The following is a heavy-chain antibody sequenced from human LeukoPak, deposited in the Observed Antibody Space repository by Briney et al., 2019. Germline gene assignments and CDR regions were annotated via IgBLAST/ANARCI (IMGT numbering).Heavy chain of an antibody. V-gene: IGHV4-34*01. D-gene: IGHD6-13*01. CDR1: GGSFSGYY. CDR3: ARGFYSSSWYFSPKFDY. Sequence: SETLSLTCAVYGGSFSGYYWSWIRQPPGKGLEWIGEINHSGSTNYNPSLKSRVTISVDTSKNQFSLKLSSVTAADTAVHYCARGFYSSSWYFSPKFDYWGQGTLVTVSS. J-gene: IGHJ4*02. CDR2: INHSGST.